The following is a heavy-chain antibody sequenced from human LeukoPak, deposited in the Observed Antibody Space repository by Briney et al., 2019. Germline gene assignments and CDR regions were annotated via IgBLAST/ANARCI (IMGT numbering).Heavy chain of an antibody. CDR3: AKDKRYDSGGYFDY. CDR2: ISWNSGSI. Sequence: GRSLRLSCAASGFTFDDYAMHWVWQAPGKGLEWVSGISWNSGSIGYADSVKGRFTISRDNAKNSLYLQMNSLRAEDTALYYCAKDKRYDSGGYFDYWGQGTRSPSPQ. CDR1: GFTFDDYA. V-gene: IGHV3-9*01. J-gene: IGHJ4*02. D-gene: IGHD3-22*01.